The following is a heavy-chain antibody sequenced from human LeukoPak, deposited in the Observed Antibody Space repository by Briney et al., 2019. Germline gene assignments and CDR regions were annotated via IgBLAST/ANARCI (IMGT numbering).Heavy chain of an antibody. CDR3: ARVWDTADDY. Sequence: GGSLRLSCAASGFTFSSYSMNWVRQAPGKGLEWVSSISTSSIYIYYADSVKGRFTISRDNAKNSLYLQMNSLGAEDTAVYYCARVWDTADDYWGQGTLVTVSS. CDR2: ISTSSIYI. CDR1: GFTFSSYS. J-gene: IGHJ4*02. V-gene: IGHV3-21*01. D-gene: IGHD5-18*01.